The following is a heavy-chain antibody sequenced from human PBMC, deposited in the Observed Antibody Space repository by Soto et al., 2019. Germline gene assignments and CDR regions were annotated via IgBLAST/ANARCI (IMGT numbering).Heavy chain of an antibody. CDR1: GGSINTFY. Sequence: KPSETLSLTCTVSGGSINTFYWSWVRQPAGKGLEWIGRIFSSGSTSFNPSPESRVAMSVDTSKNHFSLNLSSVTAADMAVYYCAREGSYSAYNFAHGIQLWSFDFWGQGALVTVSS. D-gene: IGHD5-12*01. V-gene: IGHV4-4*07. J-gene: IGHJ4*02. CDR3: AREGSYSAYNFAHGIQLWSFDF. CDR2: IFSSGST.